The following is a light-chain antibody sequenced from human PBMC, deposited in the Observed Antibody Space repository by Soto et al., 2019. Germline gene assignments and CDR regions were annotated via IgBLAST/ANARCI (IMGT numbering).Light chain of an antibody. V-gene: IGKV1-13*02. CDR3: QQSYSILIT. CDR2: DAS. J-gene: IGKJ5*01. CDR1: QGISSA. Sequence: AIQLTQSPSSLSASVGDRVTITCRASQGISSALVWYQQKPGRAPNLLIYDASTLESGVPSRFSGSGYGTDFTLTISSLQPEDFATYYCQQSYSILITFGQGTRLEI.